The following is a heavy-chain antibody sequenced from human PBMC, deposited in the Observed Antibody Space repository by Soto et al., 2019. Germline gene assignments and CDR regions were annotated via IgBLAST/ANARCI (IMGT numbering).Heavy chain of an antibody. CDR1: GFTFSDSY. V-gene: IGHV3-11*01. CDR3: ARDLGYYDSSGYFDY. CDR2: ISSSDSII. Sequence: PXGSLRLSCAASGFTFSDSYMSWIRQAPGKGLEWVSYISSSDSIIYYSDSVKGRFIISRDNAKNSLYLQMNSLRAEDTAVYYCARDLGYYDSSGYFDYWG. J-gene: IGHJ4*01. D-gene: IGHD3-22*01.